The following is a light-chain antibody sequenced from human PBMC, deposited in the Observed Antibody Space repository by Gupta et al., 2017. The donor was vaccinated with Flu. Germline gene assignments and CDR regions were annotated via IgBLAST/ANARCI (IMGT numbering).Light chain of an antibody. CDR3: MIWHSSGWV. J-gene: IGLJ3*02. Sequence: QAVLTQPTSLSASPGTSASLTCTLRSDINVGTYRIYWFQQKPGSPPQYLLRYKSDSDKQQGSGVPSRFSGSKDASANAGILLISGLQSEDEADYYCMIWHSSGWVFGGGTKLTVL. CDR1: SDINVGTYR. V-gene: IGLV5-45*01. CDR2: YKSDSDK.